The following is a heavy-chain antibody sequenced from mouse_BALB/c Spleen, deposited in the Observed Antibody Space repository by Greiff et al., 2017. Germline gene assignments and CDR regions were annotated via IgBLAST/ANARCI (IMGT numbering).Heavy chain of an antibody. Sequence: QVQLKQSGPGLVAPSQSLSITCTVSGFSLTGYGVNWVRQPPGKGLEWLGMIWGDGSTDYNSALKSRLSISKDNSKSQVFLKMNSLQTDDTARYYCAREEGDGNYAFAYWGQGTLVTVSA. D-gene: IGHD2-1*01. CDR1: GFSLTGYG. V-gene: IGHV2-6-7*01. CDR3: AREEGDGNYAFAY. CDR2: IWGDGST. J-gene: IGHJ3*01.